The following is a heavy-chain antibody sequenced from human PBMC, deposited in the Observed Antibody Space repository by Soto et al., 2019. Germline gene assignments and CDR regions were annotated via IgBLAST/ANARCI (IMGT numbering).Heavy chain of an antibody. Sequence: GGSLRLSCAASGFTFSSYWMHWVRQAPGKGLVWVSSINSDGSSTSYADSVKGRFTISRDNAKNTLYLQMNSLRAEDAAVYYCARDSSGYYDSSGYYYGLDYWGQGTLVTVSS. V-gene: IGHV3-74*01. CDR3: ARDSSGYYDSSGYYYGLDY. CDR2: INSDGSST. CDR1: GFTFSSYW. D-gene: IGHD3-22*01. J-gene: IGHJ4*02.